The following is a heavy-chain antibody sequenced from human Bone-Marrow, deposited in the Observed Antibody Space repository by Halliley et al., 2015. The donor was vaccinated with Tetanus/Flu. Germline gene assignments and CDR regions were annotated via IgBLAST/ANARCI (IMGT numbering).Heavy chain of an antibody. CDR1: GLTLSKYL. V-gene: IGHV3-74*01. CDR2: ISNDGRST. Sequence: LSLTCAASGLTLSKYLMHWVRQVPGKGLVWVSRISNDGRSTSYADSVKGRFTISRDNAKNTLFLQMNSLRAEDTAIYYCALERAPQYYYASSGYSTYGMDVWGQGTTVTVSS. CDR3: ALERAPQYYYASSGYSTYGMDV. J-gene: IGHJ6*02. D-gene: IGHD3-22*01.